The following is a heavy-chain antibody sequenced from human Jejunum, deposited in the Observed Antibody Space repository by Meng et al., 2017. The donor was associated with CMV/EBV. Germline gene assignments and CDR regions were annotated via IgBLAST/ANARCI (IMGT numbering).Heavy chain of an antibody. D-gene: IGHD2-2*01. J-gene: IGHJ4*02. CDR3: AREKSSCTSSTCYGVDS. V-gene: IGHV4-4*07. CDR2: IHTSGTT. Sequence: QVPLQESGPGPVKPSETLSLTCTVSDGSISSYYWSWIRQSAGKGLEWIGRIHTSGTTNYNPSLKSRVTLSLDTSKDQFSLKLTSVTAADTAVYYCAREKSSCTSSTCYGVDSWGQGTLVTVSS. CDR1: DGSISSYY.